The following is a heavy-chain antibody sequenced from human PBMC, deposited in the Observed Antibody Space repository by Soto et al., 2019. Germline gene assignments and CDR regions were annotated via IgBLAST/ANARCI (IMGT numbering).Heavy chain of an antibody. J-gene: IGHJ6*02. CDR2: IVPVLGSA. CDR3: ARGRVVTAIPYYYYGKDV. V-gene: IGHV1-69*01. Sequence: VKVSCKASGGTFGKYAISWARQAPGQGLEWMGVIVPVLGSATYAQKFQGRITITADESTATAYMEVTNLRSEDTAVYYCARGRVVTAIPYYYYGKDVWGQGTTVTVSS. D-gene: IGHD2-21*02. CDR1: GGTFGKYA.